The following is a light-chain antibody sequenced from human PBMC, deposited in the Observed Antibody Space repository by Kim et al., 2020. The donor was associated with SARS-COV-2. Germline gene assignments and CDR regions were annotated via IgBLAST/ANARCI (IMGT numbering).Light chain of an antibody. CDR3: QQHHNSPNT. J-gene: IGKJ2*01. V-gene: IGKV1-9*01. CDR1: QGVGSS. Sequence: IQLTQSPSSLSASVGDRVTITCRASQGVGSSLAWYQQKPGKAPKLLIYGASSLQSGVPSRFSGSASGTDFSLTISSLQPEDIATYAGQQHHNSPNTFGQGTKLEI. CDR2: GAS.